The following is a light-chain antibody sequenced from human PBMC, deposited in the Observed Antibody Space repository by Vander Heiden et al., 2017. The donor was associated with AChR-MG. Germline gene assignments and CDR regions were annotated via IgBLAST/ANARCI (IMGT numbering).Light chain of an antibody. Sequence: DIVMTQTPLSLSVTPGQPASISCKSSQSLLHSDGKTYLYWYLQKPGQSPQLLIYEVSNRCSGVPDRFSGSGSGTDFTLKISRVEAEDVGVYYCRQRIQLPFTFGHGTKVDIK. V-gene: IGKV2D-29*02. CDR3: RQRIQLPFT. CDR2: EVS. CDR1: QSLLHSDGKTY. J-gene: IGKJ3*01.